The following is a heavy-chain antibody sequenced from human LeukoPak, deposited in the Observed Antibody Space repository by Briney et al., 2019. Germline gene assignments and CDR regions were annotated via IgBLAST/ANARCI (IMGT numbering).Heavy chain of an antibody. CDR2: IRFDGTVA. CDR3: AKDKSYSELYHFDY. V-gene: IGHV3-30*02. Sequence: AGGSLRLSCAASGFTFRNYGMHWVRQAPGKGLEWVAFIRFDGTVAEYGDSVKGRFTISRDNSQNILFLQMNSLRPEDTAVYYCAKDKSYSELYHFDYWGQGALVTVSS. J-gene: IGHJ4*02. CDR1: GFTFRNYG. D-gene: IGHD3-3*01.